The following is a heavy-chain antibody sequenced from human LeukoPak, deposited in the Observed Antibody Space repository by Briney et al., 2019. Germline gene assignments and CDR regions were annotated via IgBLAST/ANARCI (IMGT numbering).Heavy chain of an antibody. CDR1: GGSLSSYY. CDR3: ARDLDSSSSLDY. Sequence: SETLSLTRTVSGGSLSSYYWSWIRQPAGKGLEWIGRIYTSGSTNYNPSLKSRVTMSVDTSKNQFSLKLSSVTAADTAVYYCARDLDSSSSLDYWGQGTLVTVSS. D-gene: IGHD6-13*01. V-gene: IGHV4-4*07. J-gene: IGHJ4*02. CDR2: IYTSGST.